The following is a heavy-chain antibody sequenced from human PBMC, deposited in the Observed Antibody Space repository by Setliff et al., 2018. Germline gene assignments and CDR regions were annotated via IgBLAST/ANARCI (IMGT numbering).Heavy chain of an antibody. CDR2: IYTSWST. Sequence: PSETLSLTCNVSGASIRNFYWTWIRQPAGKGLEWIGQIYTSWSTNYNPSLKSRVTISLDASKNQFSLRLTSVTAADTAVYYRARMTGFFYVDAWGNGTTVTVSS. J-gene: IGHJ6*03. D-gene: IGHD3-3*01. CDR3: ARMTGFFYVDA. CDR1: GASIRNFY. V-gene: IGHV4-4*07.